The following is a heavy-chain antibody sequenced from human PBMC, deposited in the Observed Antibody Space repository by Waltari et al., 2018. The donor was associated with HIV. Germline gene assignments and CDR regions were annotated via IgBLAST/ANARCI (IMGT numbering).Heavy chain of an antibody. CDR2: ISGSGSHT. Sequence: EVKLVQSGGGLVQPGGSLRRSCTASGVTFMSHAMSWVGQTPGKGLQWVSTISGSGSHTYYADSAKGRFTISRDNSENTLFLQMTRLRVEDTARYFCAKDFDTSGLPYVVIDSWGQGTLVTVSS. CDR3: AKDFDTSGLPYVVIDS. V-gene: IGHV3-23*04. J-gene: IGHJ4*02. D-gene: IGHD3-22*01. CDR1: GVTFMSHA.